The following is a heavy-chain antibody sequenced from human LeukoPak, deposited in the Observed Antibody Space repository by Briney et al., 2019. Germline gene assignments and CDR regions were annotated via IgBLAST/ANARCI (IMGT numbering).Heavy chain of an antibody. CDR1: GFIVTNNY. Sequence: GGSLRLCCTASGFIVTNNYINWVRQAPGKGLEWVSLVYSGGSTYYADSVKGRFTIFRDNSKNMVYLQMNSLRAEDTAMYYCARDPPAVLIDTYGWGQGTLVTVSS. V-gene: IGHV3-66*01. D-gene: IGHD2-8*01. CDR3: ARDPPAVLIDTYG. J-gene: IGHJ4*02. CDR2: VYSGGST.